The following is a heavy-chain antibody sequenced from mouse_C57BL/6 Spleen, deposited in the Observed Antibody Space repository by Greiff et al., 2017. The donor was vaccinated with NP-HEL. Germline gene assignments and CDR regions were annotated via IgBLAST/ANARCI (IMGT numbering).Heavy chain of an antibody. D-gene: IGHD1-1*01. Sequence: EVKLVESGGDLVKPGGSLKLSCAASGFTFSSYGMSWVRQTPDKRLEWVATISSGGSYTYYPDSVKGRFTISRDNAKNTLYLQMSSLKSEDTAMYYCATTVRYFDYWGQGTTLTVSS. CDR2: ISSGGSYT. J-gene: IGHJ2*01. CDR1: GFTFSSYG. CDR3: ATTVRYFDY. V-gene: IGHV5-6*01.